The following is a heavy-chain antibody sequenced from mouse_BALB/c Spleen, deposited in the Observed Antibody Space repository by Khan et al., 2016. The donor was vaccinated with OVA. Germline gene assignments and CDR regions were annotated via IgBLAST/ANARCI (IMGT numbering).Heavy chain of an antibody. CDR3: AMGGCAY. V-gene: IGHV5-15*02. Sequence: EVELVESGGGVVQPGGSRKLSCAASGFTFIGCGMAWVRQTPGKGPEWIAFISSVAYSIYYADTVTGRFTISGEHAKNTLYLEMSSLTSHDTAMYYCAMGGCAYWGQGTLFTVSA. CDR2: ISSVAYSI. CDR1: GFTFIGCG. J-gene: IGHJ3*01.